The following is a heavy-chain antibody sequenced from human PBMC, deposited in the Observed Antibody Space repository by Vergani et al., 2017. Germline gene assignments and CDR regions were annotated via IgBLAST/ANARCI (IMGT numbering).Heavy chain of an antibody. V-gene: IGHV3-33*04. Sequence: VQLVESGGGLVRPGGALRLSCVGSGFTLSACGMTWVRQAPGKGPEWVAVTWFDGRNKFYSDSVKGRFIISRDNSKNALYLQMNSLRPEDTAVYYCAKDLFSLAAAGSDSWGQGTLVTVSS. CDR3: AKDLFSLAAAGSDS. CDR2: TWFDGRNK. J-gene: IGHJ4*02. D-gene: IGHD6-13*01. CDR1: GFTLSACG.